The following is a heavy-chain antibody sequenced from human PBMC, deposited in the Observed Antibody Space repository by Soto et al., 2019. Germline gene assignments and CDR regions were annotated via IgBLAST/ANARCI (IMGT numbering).Heavy chain of an antibody. CDR2: ISAYNGNT. D-gene: IGHD2-2*01. V-gene: IGHV1-18*01. CDR3: ARVLNYCSSTSCYCTERHYYYYYMDV. J-gene: IGHJ6*03. CDR1: GYTFTSYG. Sequence: ASVKVSCKASGYTFTSYGISWVRQAPGQGLEWMGWISAYNGNTNYAQKLQGRVTMTTDTSTSTAYMELRSLRSDDTAVYYCARVLNYCSSTSCYCTERHYYYYYMDVWGKGTTVTVSS.